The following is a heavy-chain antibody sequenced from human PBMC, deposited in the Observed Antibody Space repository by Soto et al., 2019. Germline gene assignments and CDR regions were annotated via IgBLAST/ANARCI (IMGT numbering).Heavy chain of an antibody. Sequence: GGSLRLSCAASGFTVSNYWMNWVRQAPGKGLVWVSHIKNDGTTSYADSVEGRFTVSRDDAKNSFYLQMNSLRADDTAVYYCAKDRGEEGLKFLEWFGGMDVWGHGTTVTVS. CDR2: IKNDGTT. CDR3: AKDRGEEGLKFLEWFGGMDV. D-gene: IGHD3-3*01. CDR1: GFTVSNYW. V-gene: IGHV3-74*01. J-gene: IGHJ6*02.